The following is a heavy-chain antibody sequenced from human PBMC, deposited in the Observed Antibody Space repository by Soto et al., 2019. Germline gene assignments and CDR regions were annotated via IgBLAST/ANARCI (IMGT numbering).Heavy chain of an antibody. Sequence: PGGSLRLCCAASGFTFSSYAVSWVRQAPGKGLGWVSSISSSSSYIYYADSVKGRFTISRDNAKNSLYLQMNSLRAEDTAVYYCASAVAGILGAFDIWGQGTMVTVSS. D-gene: IGHD6-19*01. J-gene: IGHJ3*02. V-gene: IGHV3-21*01. CDR1: GFTFSSYA. CDR3: ASAVAGILGAFDI. CDR2: ISSSSSYI.